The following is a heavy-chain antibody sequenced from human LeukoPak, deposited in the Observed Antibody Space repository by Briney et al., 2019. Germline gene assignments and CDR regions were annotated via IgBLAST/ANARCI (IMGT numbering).Heavy chain of an antibody. J-gene: IGHJ3*02. Sequence: SETLSLTCTVSGYSISSGYYWGWIRQPPRKGLEWIGSIYHSGSTYYNPSLKSRVTISVDTSKNQFSLKLSSVTAADTAVYYCARAASVNYYDSSGYYDAFDIWGQGTMVTVSS. CDR1: GYSISSGYY. V-gene: IGHV4-38-2*02. D-gene: IGHD3-22*01. CDR3: ARAASVNYYDSSGYYDAFDI. CDR2: IYHSGST.